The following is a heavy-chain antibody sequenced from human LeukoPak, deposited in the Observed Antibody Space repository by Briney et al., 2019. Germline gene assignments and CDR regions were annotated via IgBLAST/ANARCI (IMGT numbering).Heavy chain of an antibody. CDR2: IKQDGSEK. D-gene: IGHD6-19*01. V-gene: IGHV3-7*01. Sequence: GSLVLSCAASGIILSSYWMSWVRQAPGKGLEWVANIKQDGSEKCYVDSVKGRFTISRDNAKNSLYLQMNSLRVEDTAVYYCAREFRSGYNSRWFDYWGQGTLVTVSS. CDR1: GIILSSYW. J-gene: IGHJ5*01. CDR3: AREFRSGYNSRWFDY.